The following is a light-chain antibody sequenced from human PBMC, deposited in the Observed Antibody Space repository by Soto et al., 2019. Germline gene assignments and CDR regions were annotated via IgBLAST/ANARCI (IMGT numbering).Light chain of an antibody. Sequence: DIQMTQSPSSLSASVGDRVTITCRASQSIRNYLNWYQHKPGKAPNLLIYAASSLHSGVPSRFSGSGSGTDFTLTITTLQPEDFATYYCHQTYSAPRTFGQGTKLEIK. CDR3: HQTYSAPRT. CDR1: QSIRNY. J-gene: IGKJ2*01. CDR2: AAS. V-gene: IGKV1-39*01.